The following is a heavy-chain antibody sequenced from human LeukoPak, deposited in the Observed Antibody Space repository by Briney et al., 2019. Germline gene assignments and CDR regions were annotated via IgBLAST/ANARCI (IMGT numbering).Heavy chain of an antibody. J-gene: IGHJ4*02. CDR1: GVSISSYY. D-gene: IGHD3-9*01. CDR2: IYTSGST. V-gene: IGHV4-4*07. Sequence: SETLSLTYTVSGVSISSYYWSWIRQPAGKGLEWIGRIYTSGSTNHNPSLKSRVTMSVDTSKNQFSLKLSSVTAADTAVYYCARDVRYSSTAGGGYLDYWGQGTLVTVSS. CDR3: ARDVRYSSTAGGGYLDY.